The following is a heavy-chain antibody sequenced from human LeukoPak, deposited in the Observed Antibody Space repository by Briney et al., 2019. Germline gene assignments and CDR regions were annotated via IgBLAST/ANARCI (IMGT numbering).Heavy chain of an antibody. CDR3: ARDYYGSGSYYE. CDR1: GFTFSSYG. Sequence: PGGSLRLSCAASGFTFSSYGMHWVRQAPGKGLEWVSSISSSSSYIYYADSVKGRFTISRDNAKNSLYLQMNSLRAEDTAVYYCARDYYGSGSYYEWGQGTLVTVSS. V-gene: IGHV3-21*01. D-gene: IGHD3-10*01. J-gene: IGHJ4*02. CDR2: ISSSSSYI.